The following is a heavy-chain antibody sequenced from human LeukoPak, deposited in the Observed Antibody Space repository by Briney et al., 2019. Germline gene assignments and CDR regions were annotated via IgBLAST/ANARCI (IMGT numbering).Heavy chain of an antibody. CDR1: GGTFSSYA. V-gene: IGHV1-69*05. CDR3: ASGDPGYYDFWSGYYWPTIGGGPKNYYYCMDV. J-gene: IGHJ6*03. D-gene: IGHD3-3*01. CDR2: IIPIFGTA. Sequence: SVKVSCKASGGTFSSYAISWVRQAPGQGLEWMGGIIPIFGTANYAQKFQGRVTITTDESTSTAYMELSSLRSEDTAVYYCASGDPGYYDFWSGYYWPTIGGGPKNYYYCMDVWGKGTTVTVSS.